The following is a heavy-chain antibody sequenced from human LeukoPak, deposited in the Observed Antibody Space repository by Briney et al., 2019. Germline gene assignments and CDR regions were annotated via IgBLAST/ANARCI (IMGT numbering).Heavy chain of an antibody. D-gene: IGHD6-19*01. J-gene: IGHJ4*02. CDR1: GGTFSSYA. V-gene: IGHV1-69*04. CDR3: ARALQPSSGSPGSPNYFDY. CDR2: IIPILGIA. Sequence: GASVKVSCKASGGTFSSYAISWVRQAPGQGLEWMGRIIPILGIANHAQKFQGRVTITADKSTSTAYMELSSLRSEDTAVYYCARALQPSSGSPGSPNYFDYWGQGTLVTVSS.